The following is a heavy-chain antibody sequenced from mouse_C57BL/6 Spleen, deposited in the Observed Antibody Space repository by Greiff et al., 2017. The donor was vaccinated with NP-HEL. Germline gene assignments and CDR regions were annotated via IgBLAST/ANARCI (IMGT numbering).Heavy chain of an antibody. J-gene: IGHJ1*03. CDR2: IDPENGDT. V-gene: IGHV14-4*01. D-gene: IGHD2-12*01. Sequence: EVQLQESGAELVRPGASVKLSCTASGFNIKDDYMHWVKQRPEQGLEWLGWIDPENGDTEYASKFQGKATITADTSSNTAYLQLSSLTSEDTAVYYCTTSRYDPKNNFDVWGTGTTVTVSS. CDR3: TTSRYDPKNNFDV. CDR1: GFNIKDDY.